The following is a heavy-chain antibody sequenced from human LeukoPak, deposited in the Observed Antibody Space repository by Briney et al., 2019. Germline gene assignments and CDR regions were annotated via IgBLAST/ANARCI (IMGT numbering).Heavy chain of an antibody. D-gene: IGHD3-10*01. V-gene: IGHV3-74*03. Sequence: GGSLRLSCAASGFTFSASWMHWVRQAPGKGLVWVSRIHSDGSSATYADSVKGRFTVSRDNAKNTLYLQMNSLRAEDTALYYCARASLLPLDYWGQGTLVTVSS. J-gene: IGHJ4*02. CDR1: GFTFSASW. CDR3: ARASLLPLDY. CDR2: IHSDGSSA.